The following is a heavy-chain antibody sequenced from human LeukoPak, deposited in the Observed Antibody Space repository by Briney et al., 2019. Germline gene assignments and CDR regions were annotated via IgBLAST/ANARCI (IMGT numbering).Heavy chain of an antibody. CDR3: AKTSGGSKYYFDY. V-gene: IGHV3-23*01. J-gene: IGHJ4*02. CDR2: ISGSGGST. Sequence: PGGSLRLSCAASGFTFSSYAMSWVRQAPGTGLEWVSAISGSGGSTSYADSVKGRFTISRDNSKNTLYLEMNSLRAEDSAVYYGAKTSGGSKYYFDYWGQGTLVTVSS. D-gene: IGHD2-15*01. CDR1: GFTFSSYA.